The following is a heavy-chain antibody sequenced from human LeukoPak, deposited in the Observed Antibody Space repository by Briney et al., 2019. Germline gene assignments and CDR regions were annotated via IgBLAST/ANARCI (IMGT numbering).Heavy chain of an antibody. V-gene: IGHV3-23*01. D-gene: IGHD5-24*01. CDR2: ISCSGGST. CDR3: AKQLPRDGYKSIPANWFDP. J-gene: IGHJ5*02. CDR1: GFTFRSYA. Sequence: GGSLRLSCAASGFTFRSYAMSWVRQPPGKGLEWVSAISCSGGSTYYADSVKGRFTISRDNSKNTLYLQMNSLRAEDTAVYYCAKQLPRDGYKSIPANWFDPWGQGTLVTVSS.